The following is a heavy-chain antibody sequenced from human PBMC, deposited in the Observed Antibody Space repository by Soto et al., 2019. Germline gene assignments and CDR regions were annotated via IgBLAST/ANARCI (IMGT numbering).Heavy chain of an antibody. J-gene: IGHJ5*02. D-gene: IGHD3-10*02. V-gene: IGHV4-31*03. Sequence: QVQLQESGPGLVKPSETLSLTCTVSGGTVSSGAYYWSWIRQRPGKGLEWIGYIYYSGSTYYNLSLKSRLTISVDTTKKQFSPKLRSVTAADTAVYYCARAYSVRGVYGRFDPWGQGTLVTVSS. CDR1: GGTVSSGAYY. CDR3: ARAYSVRGVYGRFDP. CDR2: IYYSGST.